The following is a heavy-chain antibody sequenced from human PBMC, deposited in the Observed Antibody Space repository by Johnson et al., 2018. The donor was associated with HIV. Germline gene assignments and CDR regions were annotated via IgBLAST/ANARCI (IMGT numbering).Heavy chain of an antibody. CDR3: ARGRDSSGWYRNVFDI. CDR1: GFTFSSYW. CDR2: IKQDGSEK. Sequence: EVQLVESGGGLVQPGGSLRLSCAASGFTFSSYWMSWVRQAPGKGLEWVANIKQDGSEKYYVDSVKGRFTISRDNAKNSLYLQMNSRRVEDTALYYCARGRDSSGWYRNVFDIWGQGTMVTVSS. J-gene: IGHJ3*02. V-gene: IGHV3-7*05. D-gene: IGHD6-19*01.